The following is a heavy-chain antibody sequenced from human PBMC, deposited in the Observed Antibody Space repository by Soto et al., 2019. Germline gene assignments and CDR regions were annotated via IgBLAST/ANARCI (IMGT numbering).Heavy chain of an antibody. V-gene: IGHV3-30*18. J-gene: IGHJ3*02. CDR1: GFTFSSYG. D-gene: IGHD7-27*01. CDR2: ISYDGSNK. Sequence: QVQLVESGGGVVQPGRSLRLSCAASGFTFSSYGMHWVRQAPGKGLEWVALISYDGSNKYYADSVKGRFTISRDNSKNTLYMQMNSLRTEDTAGYYGAKDLGHGGRGAFDIWGQGTMSTVTS. CDR3: AKDLGHGGRGAFDI.